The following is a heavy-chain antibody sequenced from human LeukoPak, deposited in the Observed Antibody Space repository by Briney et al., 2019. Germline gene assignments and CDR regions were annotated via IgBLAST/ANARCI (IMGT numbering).Heavy chain of an antibody. CDR3: ARVGSVDTSGYYDY. CDR1: GYTFTTYY. V-gene: IGHV1-46*01. Sequence: ASVKVSCKASGYTFTTYYIHWVRQAPGQGLEWLGIINPSGGSPTYAQKFQGRVTMTRDTSTGTVYMELSSLRSDDTAVYYCARVGSVDTSGYYDYWGQGTLVTVSS. J-gene: IGHJ4*02. CDR2: INPSGGSP. D-gene: IGHD3-22*01.